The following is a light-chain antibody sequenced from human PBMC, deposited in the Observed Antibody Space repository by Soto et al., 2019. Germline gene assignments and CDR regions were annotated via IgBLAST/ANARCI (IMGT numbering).Light chain of an antibody. CDR2: DAS. J-gene: IGKJ4*01. Sequence: EIVLTQSPATLSLSPGERATLSCRASQSVGSSLAWYQQKPGQAPRLLIYDASNRATGIPARFSGSGSGTDFTLTISSLEPEAFAVYYCQQRTNWPALTFGGGTKVEIK. V-gene: IGKV3-11*01. CDR1: QSVGSS. CDR3: QQRTNWPALT.